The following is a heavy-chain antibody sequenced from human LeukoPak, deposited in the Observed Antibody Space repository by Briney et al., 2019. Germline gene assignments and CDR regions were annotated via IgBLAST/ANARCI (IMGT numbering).Heavy chain of an antibody. D-gene: IGHD3-22*01. J-gene: IGHJ4*02. CDR2: IYTSGST. CDR1: GGSISSYY. V-gene: IGHV4-4*07. CDR3: ARDSAGYDSSVDGPDY. Sequence: SETLSLTCTVSGGSISSYYWSWIRQPAGKGLEWIGRIYTSGSTNYNPSLKSRVTMSVDTSKNQFSLKLSSVTAADTAVYYCARDSAGYDSSVDGPDYWGQGTLVTVSS.